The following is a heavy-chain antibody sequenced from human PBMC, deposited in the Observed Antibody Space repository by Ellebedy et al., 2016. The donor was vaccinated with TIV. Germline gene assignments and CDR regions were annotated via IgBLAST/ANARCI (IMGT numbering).Heavy chain of an antibody. D-gene: IGHD5-18*01. Sequence: MPSETLSLTCAVYGGSFSGYYWSWIRQPPGKGLEWIGEINHSGSTNYNPSLKSRVTISVDTSKNQFSLKLSSVTAADTAVYYCAVEGGTAIIIWGQGTLVTVSS. J-gene: IGHJ4*02. CDR3: AVEGGTAIII. V-gene: IGHV4-34*01. CDR1: GGSFSGYY. CDR2: INHSGST.